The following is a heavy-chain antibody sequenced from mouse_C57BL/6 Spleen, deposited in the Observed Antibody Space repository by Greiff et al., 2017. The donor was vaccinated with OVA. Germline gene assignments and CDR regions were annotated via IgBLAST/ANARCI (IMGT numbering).Heavy chain of an antibody. J-gene: IGHJ4*01. Sequence: QVQLQQPGAELVMPGASVKLSCKASGYTFTSYWMHWVKQRPGQGLEWIGEIDPSDSYTNYNQQFKGKSTLTVDKSSSTAYMQLSSLTSEDSAVYYCARRYYGSSHYYAMDYWGQGTSVTVSS. CDR3: ARRYYGSSHYYAMDY. D-gene: IGHD1-1*01. CDR2: IDPSDSYT. CDR1: GYTFTSYW. V-gene: IGHV1-69*01.